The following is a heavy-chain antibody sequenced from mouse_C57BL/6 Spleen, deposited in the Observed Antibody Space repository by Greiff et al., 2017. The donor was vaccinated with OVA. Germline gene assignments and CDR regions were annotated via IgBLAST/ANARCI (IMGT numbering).Heavy chain of an antibody. J-gene: IGHJ3*01. D-gene: IGHD2-1*01. CDR1: GYAFSSYW. V-gene: IGHV1-80*01. Sequence: VQLQQSGAELVKPGASVKISCKASGYAFSSYWMNWVKQRPGKGLEWIGQIYPGDGDTNYNGKFKGKATLTADKSSSTAYMQLSSLTSEDSAVYFCARECDDGNYVDSWFAYWGQGTLVTVSA. CDR3: ARECDDGNYVDSWFAY. CDR2: IYPGDGDT.